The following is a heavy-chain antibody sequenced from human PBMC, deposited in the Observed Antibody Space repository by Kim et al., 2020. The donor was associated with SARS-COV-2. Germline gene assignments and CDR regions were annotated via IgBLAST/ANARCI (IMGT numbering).Heavy chain of an antibody. D-gene: IGHD3-10*01. J-gene: IGHJ3*02. V-gene: IGHV4-34*01. Sequence: SETLSLTCAVYGGSFSGYYWSWIRQPPGKGLEWIGEINHSGSTNYNPSLKSRVTISVDTSKNQFSLKLSSVTAADTAVYYCARGLVLLWFGELFTAAFDIWGQGTMVTVSS. CDR1: GGSFSGYY. CDR2: INHSGST. CDR3: ARGLVLLWFGELFTAAFDI.